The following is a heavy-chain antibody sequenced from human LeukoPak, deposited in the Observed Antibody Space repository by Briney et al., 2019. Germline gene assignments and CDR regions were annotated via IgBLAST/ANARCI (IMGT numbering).Heavy chain of an antibody. CDR1: GYTFTGYY. CDR3: ARDMTWEIPTVDWFDP. Sequence: ASVKVSCKASGYTFTGYYMHWVRQAPGQGLEWMGWINPNSGGTNYAQKFQGRVTMTRDTSISTAYMELSRLRSDDTAVYYCARDMTWEIPTVDWFDPWGQGTLVTVSS. CDR2: INPNSGGT. D-gene: IGHD1-26*01. V-gene: IGHV1-2*02. J-gene: IGHJ5*02.